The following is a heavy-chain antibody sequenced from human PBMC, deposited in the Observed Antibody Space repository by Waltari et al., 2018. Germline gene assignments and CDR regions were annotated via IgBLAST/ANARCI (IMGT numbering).Heavy chain of an antibody. CDR1: GFTFSSYP. Sequence: EVQLLESGGGLVQPGGSLSLSCAASGFTFSSYPMSWVRQAPGKGLEGVSVIYSGGSTYYADSVKGRFTISRDNSKNTLYLQMNSLRAEDTAVYYCAKSLVGATDYWGQGTLVTVSS. D-gene: IGHD1-26*01. V-gene: IGHV3-23*03. CDR2: IYSGGST. J-gene: IGHJ4*02. CDR3: AKSLVGATDY.